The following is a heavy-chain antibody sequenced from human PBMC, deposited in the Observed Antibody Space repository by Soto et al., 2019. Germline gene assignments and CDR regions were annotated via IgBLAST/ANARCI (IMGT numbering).Heavy chain of an antibody. J-gene: IGHJ4*02. CDR3: VSGYPWFGFDY. V-gene: IGHV4-39*01. D-gene: IGHD3-10*01. CDR2: IYYSGTA. CDR1: GGSISSSGYF. Sequence: SETLSLTCTVSGGSISSSGYFWGWIRQPPGKGLEWIGNIYYSGTASYNPSLKSRVTISVDTSKNQFSLKLSSLTAADTAVYICVSGYPWFGFDYWGQGTLVTVSS.